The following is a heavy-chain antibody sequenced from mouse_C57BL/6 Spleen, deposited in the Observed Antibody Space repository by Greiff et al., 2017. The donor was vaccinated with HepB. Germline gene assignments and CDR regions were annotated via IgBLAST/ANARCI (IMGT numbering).Heavy chain of an antibody. D-gene: IGHD3-3*01. Sequence: VKLVESGAELVKPGASVKISCKASGYAFSSYWMNWVKQRPGKGLEWIGQIYPGDGDTNYNGKFKGKATLTADKSSSTAYMQLSSLTSEDSAVYFCARRGTTDFDVWGTGTTVTVAS. V-gene: IGHV1-80*01. J-gene: IGHJ1*03. CDR2: IYPGDGDT. CDR3: ARRGTTDFDV. CDR1: GYAFSSYW.